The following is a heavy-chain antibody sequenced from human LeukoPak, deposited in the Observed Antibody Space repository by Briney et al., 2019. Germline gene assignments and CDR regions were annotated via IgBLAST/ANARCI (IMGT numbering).Heavy chain of an antibody. J-gene: IGHJ4*02. D-gene: IGHD6-19*01. Sequence: SGGSLRLSCVASGFTFSSYAMNWVRQAPGKGLEWVSGISDTGSSTYHADSVKGRFTVSRDNSENTLYLQMNSLRAEDTAVYYCARRIFQGSSGWYLFDYWGQGTLVTVSS. CDR1: GFTFSSYA. CDR3: ARRIFQGSSGWYLFDY. V-gene: IGHV3-23*01. CDR2: ISDTGSST.